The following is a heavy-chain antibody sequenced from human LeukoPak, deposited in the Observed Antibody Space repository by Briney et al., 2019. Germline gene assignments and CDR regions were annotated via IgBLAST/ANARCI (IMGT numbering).Heavy chain of an antibody. CDR3: ARADGDYEENWFDP. V-gene: IGHV1-18*01. J-gene: IGHJ5*02. D-gene: IGHD4-17*01. CDR1: GYTFTSYG. Sequence: ASVKVSCKASGYTFTSYGISWVRQAPGQGLEWMGWISAYNGNTNYAQKLQGRVTMTTDTSTSTAYMELKSLRSDDTAVYYCARADGDYEENWFDPWGQGTLVTVSS. CDR2: ISAYNGNT.